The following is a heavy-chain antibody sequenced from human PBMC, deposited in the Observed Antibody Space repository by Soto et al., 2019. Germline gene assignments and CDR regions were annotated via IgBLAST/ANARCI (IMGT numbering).Heavy chain of an antibody. CDR1: GFTFSTYW. CDR2: INSDGSST. Sequence: EVQLVESGGGLVQPGGSLRLSCAASGFTFSTYWMHWVRQAPGTELVWVSRINSDGSSTNYADSVKDRFSISSDNAKNTLYLQMNSLIAEDTAVYYCARSTWQNDVDYWGQGTLVTVSS. CDR3: ARSTWQNDVDY. J-gene: IGHJ4*02. V-gene: IGHV3-74*01.